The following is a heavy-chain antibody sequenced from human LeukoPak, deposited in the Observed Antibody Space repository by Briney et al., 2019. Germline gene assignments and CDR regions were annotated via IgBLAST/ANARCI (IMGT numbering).Heavy chain of an antibody. D-gene: IGHD6-6*01. CDR3: ARDTPYSSSPYASDI. CDR2: IYTSGST. CDR1: GGSISSYY. Sequence: SETLSLTCTVSGGSISSYYWSWIRQPAGKGLEWIGRIYTSGSTNYNPSLKSRVTMSVDTSKNQFSLKLSSVTAAETAVYYCARDTPYSSSPYASDIWGQGTMVTVSS. J-gene: IGHJ3*02. V-gene: IGHV4-4*07.